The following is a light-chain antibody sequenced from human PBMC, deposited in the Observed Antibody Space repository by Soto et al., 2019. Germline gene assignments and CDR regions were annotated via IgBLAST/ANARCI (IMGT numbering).Light chain of an antibody. CDR1: QSLSSRD. Sequence: ETILTQSPCTLSLSPGERVTLSFRASQSLSSRDLAWYQHKPGQPPRLLIYGASNRATGIPDRFSGSGSGTDFTLTISRLEPEDFAVYYCQQYGSSLLFTFGPGTQVDIK. CDR3: QQYGSSLLFT. CDR2: GAS. J-gene: IGKJ3*01. V-gene: IGKV3-20*01.